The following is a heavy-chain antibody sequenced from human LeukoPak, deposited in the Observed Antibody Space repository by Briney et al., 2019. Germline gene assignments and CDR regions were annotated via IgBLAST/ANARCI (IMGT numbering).Heavy chain of an antibody. V-gene: IGHV3-30-3*01. Sequence: GGSLRLSCAASGFTFSSQTMHWVRQAPGKGLEWVAVISYDGNNKHYADSVKGRFTISRDNSKNTMYLQMNSLRAEDTAVYYCATDIVVVTATPPFDYWGQGTLVTVSS. CDR3: ATDIVVVTATPPFDY. CDR1: GFTFSSQT. CDR2: ISYDGNNK. D-gene: IGHD2-21*02. J-gene: IGHJ4*02.